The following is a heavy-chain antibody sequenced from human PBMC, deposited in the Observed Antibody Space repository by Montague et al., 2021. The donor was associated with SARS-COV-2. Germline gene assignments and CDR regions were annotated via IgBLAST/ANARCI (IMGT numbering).Heavy chain of an antibody. J-gene: IGHJ4*02. CDR1: GGSISSYY. CDR3: ARHDGNTGPYFDY. Sequence: SETLSLTCTVSGGSISSYYWTWIRQSPGKGLEWIGHIYYTGSTKNNPSLKSRVTTSLDTSKTQFSLKMRSVTAADTAVYFCARHDGNTGPYFDYWGRGTLVTVSS. D-gene: IGHD4-23*01. V-gene: IGHV4-59*08. CDR2: IYYTGST.